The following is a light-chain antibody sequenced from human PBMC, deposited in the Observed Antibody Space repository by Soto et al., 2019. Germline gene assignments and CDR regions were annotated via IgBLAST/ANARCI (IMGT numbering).Light chain of an antibody. V-gene: IGLV2-8*01. CDR2: EVS. CDR3: SSYAGSNNFVL. CDR1: SSDIGAYNY. J-gene: IGLJ2*01. Sequence: QSALTQPPSASGSPGQSVTISCTGTSSDIGAYNYVSWYQQHPGKAPKLMISEVSKRPSGVPDRFSGSKSGNTASLTVSGLQAEDEADYFCSSYAGSNNFVLFGGGTQLTVL.